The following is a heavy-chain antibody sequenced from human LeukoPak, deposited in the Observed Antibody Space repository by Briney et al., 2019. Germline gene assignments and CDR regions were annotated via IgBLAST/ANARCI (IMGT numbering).Heavy chain of an antibody. CDR3: ARAQGYYDSSGYRLPGGPDY. V-gene: IGHV1-18*01. Sequence: ASVKVSCKASGYTFTSYGISWVRQAPGQGLEWMGWISAYNGNTNYAQKFQGRVTMTRDTSISTAYMELSRLRSDDTAVYYCARAQGYYDSSGYRLPGGPDYWGQGTLVTVSS. CDR2: ISAYNGNT. J-gene: IGHJ4*02. D-gene: IGHD3-22*01. CDR1: GYTFTSYG.